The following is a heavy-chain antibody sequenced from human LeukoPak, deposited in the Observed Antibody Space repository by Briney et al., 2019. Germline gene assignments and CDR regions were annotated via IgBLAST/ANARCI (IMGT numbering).Heavy chain of an antibody. CDR3: AADWPLDY. CDR1: GFTVSSND. V-gene: IGHV3-66*01. D-gene: IGHD3/OR15-3a*01. CDR2: IHISDGT. J-gene: IGHJ4*02. Sequence: GGSLRLSCAASGFTVSSNDMSWVLQAPGQGLQWVSIIHISDGTYYADSVKGRFTISRDNSKNTLYLQMNSLRAEDTAVYYCAADWPLDYWGQGTLVTVSS.